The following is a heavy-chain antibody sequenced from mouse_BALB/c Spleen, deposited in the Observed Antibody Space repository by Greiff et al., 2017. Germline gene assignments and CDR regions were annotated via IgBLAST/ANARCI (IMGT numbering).Heavy chain of an antibody. Sequence: VQLQQSGAELVKPGASVKLSCTASGFNIKDTYMHWVKQRPEQGLEWIGRIDPANGNTKYDPKFQGKATITADTSSNTAYLQLSSLTSEDTAVYYCAREEDDYDWFDYRGQGTTLTVSS. CDR3: AREEDDYDWFDY. CDR2: IDPANGNT. J-gene: IGHJ2*01. V-gene: IGHV14-3*02. D-gene: IGHD2-4*01. CDR1: GFNIKDTY.